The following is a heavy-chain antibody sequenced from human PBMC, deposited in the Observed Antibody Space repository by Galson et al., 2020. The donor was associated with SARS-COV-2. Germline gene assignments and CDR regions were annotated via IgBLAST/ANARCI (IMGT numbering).Heavy chain of an antibody. J-gene: IGHJ6*02. CDR3: AREFGDYGYYLYGMDV. CDR2: ISSTGSYK. D-gene: IGHD4-17*01. Sequence: GGSLRLSCAASGFVFSTYSTTWVRQASGKGLEWVSSISSTGSYKYYADSVRGRFTISRDNAENSLYLQMNSLRAEDTAVYYCAREFGDYGYYLYGMDVWGQGTTVTVSS. V-gene: IGHV3-21*04. CDR1: GFVFSTYS.